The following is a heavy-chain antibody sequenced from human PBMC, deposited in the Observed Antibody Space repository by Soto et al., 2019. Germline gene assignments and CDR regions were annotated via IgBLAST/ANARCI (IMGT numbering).Heavy chain of an antibody. J-gene: IGHJ6*02. CDR2: INHRGSS. Sequence: QVQLQQWGAGLLKPSATLSLTCAVNGGSLSGYYLGWVPPSPRKGVEWNGEINHRGSSDYNPSLKSRVTISIDASKNHVTLELTSMTAADTAVYYCARSDNRNSLYGVDVWGQGTAVTVSS. V-gene: IGHV4-34*01. CDR1: GGSLSGYY. CDR3: ARSDNRNSLYGVDV.